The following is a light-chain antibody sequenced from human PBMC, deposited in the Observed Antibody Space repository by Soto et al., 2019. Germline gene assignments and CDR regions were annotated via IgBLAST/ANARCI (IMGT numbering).Light chain of an antibody. V-gene: IGKV3-15*01. CDR3: QQYHDWPPIT. CDR1: QSVSSD. CDR2: GAS. J-gene: IGKJ3*01. Sequence: EIVMTQSPDTLSVSPGEGVTLSCRASQSVSSDLAWYQQKPGQSPRLLMYGASTRATDIPARFRGGGSGTEFTLTISSQQSEDVAIYYCQQYHDWPPITFGPGTKVEIE.